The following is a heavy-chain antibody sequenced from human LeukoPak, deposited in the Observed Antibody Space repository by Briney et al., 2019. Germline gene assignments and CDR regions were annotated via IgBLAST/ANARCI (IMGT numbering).Heavy chain of an antibody. CDR1: GYSIRSSNR. Sequence: SETLSLTCAVPGYSIRSSNRWGWIRQPPGKGLEWIGYIYYDGSTHYNPSLRSRVTMSVDTSKNQFSLGLNSVTAVDTAVYYCARKPDSRNWFDPWGQGTLVIVSS. V-gene: IGHV4-28*01. D-gene: IGHD6-13*01. J-gene: IGHJ5*02. CDR2: IYYDGST. CDR3: ARKPDSRNWFDP.